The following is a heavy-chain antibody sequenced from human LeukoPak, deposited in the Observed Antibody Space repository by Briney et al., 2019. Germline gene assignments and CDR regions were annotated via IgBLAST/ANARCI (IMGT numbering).Heavy chain of an antibody. CDR1: GFTFSSYG. J-gene: IGHJ6*03. Sequence: GSLRLSCAASGFTFSSYGMHWVRQAPGKGLEWVAFIRSDGSHKYYADSVKGRFTISRDNSKKKVYLQMNSLRAEDTAVYYCANAGYTSGWYDYYYMDVWDTGTTITISS. V-gene: IGHV3-30*02. D-gene: IGHD6-19*01. CDR3: ANAGYTSGWYDYYYMDV. CDR2: IRSDGSHK.